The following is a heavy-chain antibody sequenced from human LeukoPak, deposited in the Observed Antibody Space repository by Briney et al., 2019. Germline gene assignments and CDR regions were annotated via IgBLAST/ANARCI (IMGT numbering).Heavy chain of an antibody. CDR2: INPNSGGT. CDR3: ASGYDSSGYPGRSRYYGMDV. J-gene: IGHJ6*02. D-gene: IGHD3-22*01. CDR1: GYTFTGYY. Sequence: GASVKVSCKASGYTFTGYYMHWVRQAPGQGLEWMGWINPNSGGTNYAQKFQGRVTMTRDTSISTAYMELSRLRSDDTAVYYCASGYDSSGYPGRSRYYGMDVWGQGTTVTVSS. V-gene: IGHV1-2*02.